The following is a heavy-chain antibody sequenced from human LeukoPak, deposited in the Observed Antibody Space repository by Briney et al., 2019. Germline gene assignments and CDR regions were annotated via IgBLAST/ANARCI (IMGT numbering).Heavy chain of an antibody. CDR3: ARRSEFGVLYYMDV. CDR1: GFTFSTYR. V-gene: IGHV3-48*01. D-gene: IGHD3-16*01. J-gene: IGHJ6*03. CDR2: ISGSSGTI. Sequence: GGSLRLSCAPSGFTFSTYRMNWVRQAPGKGLEWDSYISGSSGTIYYADSVKGRFTISRDNAKNSLYLQMNSLRAEDTTVYYCARRSEFGVLYYMDVWGKGTTVTVSS.